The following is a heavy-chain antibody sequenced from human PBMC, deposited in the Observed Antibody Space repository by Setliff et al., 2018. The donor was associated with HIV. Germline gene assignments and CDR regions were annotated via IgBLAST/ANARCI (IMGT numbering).Heavy chain of an antibody. D-gene: IGHD3-16*01. CDR3: NLGIPGI. V-gene: IGHV1-69*05. Sequence: GASVKVSCKASGGTFRSHEISWVRQAPGQGLEWMGGIVPILNTGNYAPKFQGRLTISRDNSKNTVYLQMNSLRLDDTAKYYCNLGIPGIWGQGTMVTVSS. CDR2: IVPILNTG. J-gene: IGHJ3*02. CDR1: GGTFRSHE.